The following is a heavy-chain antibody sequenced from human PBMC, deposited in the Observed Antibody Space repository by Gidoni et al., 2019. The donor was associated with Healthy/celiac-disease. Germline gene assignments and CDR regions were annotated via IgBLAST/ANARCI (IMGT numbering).Heavy chain of an antibody. Sequence: QVPLQESGPGLVKPSQTLSITCTVSGGSISSGGYYWSWSRQHPGKGLAWIGYIYYSGSTYYNPSLKSRVTISVDTSKNQFSLKLSSVTAADTAVYYCARDRHGEFDYWGQGTLVTVSS. CDR1: GGSISSGGYY. CDR2: IYYSGST. J-gene: IGHJ4*02. V-gene: IGHV4-31*03. CDR3: ARDRHGEFDY. D-gene: IGHD3-10*01.